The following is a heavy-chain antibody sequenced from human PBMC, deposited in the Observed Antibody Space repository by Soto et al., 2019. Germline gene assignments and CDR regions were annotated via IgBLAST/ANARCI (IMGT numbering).Heavy chain of an antibody. CDR2: IIPIFGTA. V-gene: IGHV1-69*13. CDR1: GGTFSSYA. Sequence: ASVKVSCKASGGTFSSYAISWVRQAPGQGLEWMGGIIPIFGTANYAQKFQGRVTITADESTSTAYMELSSLRSEDTAVYYCARAGDTAMDYYYYGMDVWGQGTRVTVSS. J-gene: IGHJ6*02. D-gene: IGHD5-18*01. CDR3: ARAGDTAMDYYYYGMDV.